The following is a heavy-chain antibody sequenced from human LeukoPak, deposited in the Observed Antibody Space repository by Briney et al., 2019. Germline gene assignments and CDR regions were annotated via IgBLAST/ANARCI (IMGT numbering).Heavy chain of an antibody. V-gene: IGHV3-74*01. D-gene: IGHD3-22*01. CDR2: INSDGSGT. CDR1: GFTFSYYW. CDR3: VRSYFYDNSGYYCSAFDI. J-gene: IGHJ3*02. Sequence: GGSLRLSCAASGFTFSYYWMHWVRQAPGKGLVWVSRINSDGSGTSYADSVKGRFTISRDNAKNTVYLQMNSLRSEETAVYYCVRSYFYDNSGYYCSAFDIWGQGTMVTVSS.